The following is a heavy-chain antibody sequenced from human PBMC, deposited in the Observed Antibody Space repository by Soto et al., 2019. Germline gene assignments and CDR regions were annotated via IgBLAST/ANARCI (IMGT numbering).Heavy chain of an antibody. CDR3: AHSSAGRQEQWLLKKSGQYFDY. CDR2: IYWDDDK. CDR1: GFSLSTSGVG. D-gene: IGHD6-19*01. V-gene: IGHV2-5*02. Sequence: SGPTLVKPTQTLTLTCTFSGFSLSTSGVGVGWIRQPPGKALEWLALIYWDDDKRYSPSLKCRLTITKDTSKNQVVLTMTNMDPVETATYYWAHSSAGRQEQWLLKKSGQYFDYWGQGTLVTVSS. J-gene: IGHJ4*02.